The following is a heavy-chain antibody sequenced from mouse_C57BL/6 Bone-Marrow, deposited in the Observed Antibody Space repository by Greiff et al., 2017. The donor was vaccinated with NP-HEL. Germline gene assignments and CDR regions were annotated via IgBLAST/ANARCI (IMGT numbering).Heavy chain of an antibody. CDR1: GYAFSSYW. D-gene: IGHD2-4*01. Sequence: VQLQQSGPELVKPGASVKISCKASGYAFSSYWMHWVKQRPGKGLEWIGRIYPGDGDTNYNGKFKGKATLTADKSSSTAYMQLSSLTSEDSAVYFCATLMITTVLYYWGQGTTLTVSS. CDR2: IYPGDGDT. V-gene: IGHV1-82*01. CDR3: ATLMITTVLYY. J-gene: IGHJ2*01.